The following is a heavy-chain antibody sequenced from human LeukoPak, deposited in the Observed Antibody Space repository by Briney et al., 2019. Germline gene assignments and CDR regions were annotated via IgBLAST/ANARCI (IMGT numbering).Heavy chain of an antibody. CDR1: GYTFTSYG. CDR2: ISAYNGNT. Sequence: ASVKVSCKASGYTFTSYGISWVRQAPGQGLEWMGWISAYNGNTNYAQKLQGRVTMTTDTTTSTAYMELRSLRSDDTAVYYCARDMVYSSPQGYWGQGALVTVSS. CDR3: ARDMVYSSPQGY. V-gene: IGHV1-18*01. D-gene: IGHD6-13*01. J-gene: IGHJ4*02.